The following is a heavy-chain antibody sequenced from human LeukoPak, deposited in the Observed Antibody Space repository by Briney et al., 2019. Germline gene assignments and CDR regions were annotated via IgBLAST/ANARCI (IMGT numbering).Heavy chain of an antibody. CDR2: ISYIGST. J-gene: IGHJ3*02. CDR3: ARDLVTVTKGFDI. V-gene: IGHV4-59*11. CDR1: ADSFSSHY. Sequence: SETLSLTCAVSADSFSSHYWTWIRQRPGKGLEWIGYISYIGSTNYNPSLKSRVTISIDTSKNQFSLKLTSVTAADTAVYYCARDLVTVTKGFDIWGQGTMVSVSS. D-gene: IGHD4-17*01.